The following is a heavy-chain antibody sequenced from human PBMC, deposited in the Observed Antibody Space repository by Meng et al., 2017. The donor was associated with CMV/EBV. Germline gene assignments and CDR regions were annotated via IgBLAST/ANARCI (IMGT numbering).Heavy chain of an antibody. V-gene: IGHV1-2*02. CDR1: YTFTGYY. J-gene: IGHJ1*01. CDR2: INPNSGGT. CDR3: ARVPDTISGVVIKYFQH. D-gene: IGHD3-3*01. Sequence: YTFTGYYMHWVRQAPGQGLEWMGWINPNSGGTNYAQKFQGRVTMTRDTSISTAYMELSRLRSDDTAVYYCARVPDTISGVVIKYFQHWGQGTLVTVSS.